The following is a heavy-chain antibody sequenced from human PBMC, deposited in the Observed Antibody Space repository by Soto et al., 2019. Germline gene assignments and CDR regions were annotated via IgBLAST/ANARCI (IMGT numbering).Heavy chain of an antibody. D-gene: IGHD3-22*01. J-gene: IGHJ3*02. CDR1: GYTFTSYG. CDR2: ISAYNGNT. V-gene: IGHV1-18*01. CDR3: ARDAYYYDSSGYYPNDAFDI. Sequence: ASVKVSCKASGYTFTSYGISWVRQAPGQGLEWMGWISAYNGNTNYAQKLQGRVTMTTDTSTSTAYMELRSLRSDDTAVYYCARDAYYYDSSGYYPNDAFDIWGQGTMVTASS.